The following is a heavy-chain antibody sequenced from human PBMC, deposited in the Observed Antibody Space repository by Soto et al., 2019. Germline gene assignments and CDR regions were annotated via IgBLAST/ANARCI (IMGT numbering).Heavy chain of an antibody. CDR1: GFTFISYG. CDR2: IWYDGSNK. V-gene: IGHV3-33*01. Sequence: GGSLRLSCAASGFTFISYGMHWVRQAPGKGLEWVAVIWYDGSNKYYADSVKGRFTISRDNSKNTLYLQMNSLRAEDTAVYYCARGATMIVPGGMDVWGQGTTVTVSS. D-gene: IGHD3-22*01. J-gene: IGHJ6*02. CDR3: ARGATMIVPGGMDV.